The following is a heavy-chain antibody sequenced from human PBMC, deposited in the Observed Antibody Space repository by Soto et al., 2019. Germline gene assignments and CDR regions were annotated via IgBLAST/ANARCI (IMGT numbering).Heavy chain of an antibody. CDR2: ISYDGSNK. V-gene: IGHV3-30-3*01. J-gene: IGHJ6*02. CDR1: GFTFSSYA. CDR3: ARDRRVYSSGGYRRWDYYYYGMDV. Sequence: QVQLVESGGGVVQPGRSLRLSCAASGFTFSSYAMHWVRQAPGKGLEWVAVISYDGSNKYYADSVKGRFTISRDNSKNTLYLQMNSLRAEDTAVYYCARDRRVYSSGGYRRWDYYYYGMDVWGQGTTVTVSS. D-gene: IGHD6-19*01.